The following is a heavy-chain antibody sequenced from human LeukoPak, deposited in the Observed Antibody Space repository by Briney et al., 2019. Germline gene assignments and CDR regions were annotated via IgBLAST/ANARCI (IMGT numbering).Heavy chain of an antibody. CDR1: GFTFNNAW. J-gene: IGHJ4*02. Sequence: GGSPRLSCAASGFTFNNAWMSWVRQAPGKGLEWVGRIKSKTDGGTTDYAAPVKGRFTISRDDSKNTLYLQMNSLKTEDTAVYYCIMFSMIVVVITDWGQGTLVTVSS. D-gene: IGHD3-22*01. CDR2: IKSKTDGGTT. V-gene: IGHV3-15*01. CDR3: IMFSMIVVVITD.